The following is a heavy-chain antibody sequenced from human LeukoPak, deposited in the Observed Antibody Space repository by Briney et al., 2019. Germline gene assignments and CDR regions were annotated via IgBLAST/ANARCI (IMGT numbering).Heavy chain of an antibody. CDR1: GFTVSSNY. CDR2: IYSGGNT. J-gene: IGHJ4*02. D-gene: IGHD2-2*01. V-gene: IGHV3-66*01. CDR3: ARALPAASHTSFDY. Sequence: GGSLRLSCAASGFTVSSNYMSWVRQAPGKGLEWVSIIYSGGNTYYAGSVKGRFTISRDISKNTLYLQMNSLRAGDTAVFYCARALPAASHTSFDYWGQGALVTVSS.